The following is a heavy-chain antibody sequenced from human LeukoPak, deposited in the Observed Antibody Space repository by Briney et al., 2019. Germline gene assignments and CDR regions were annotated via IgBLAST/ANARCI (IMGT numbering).Heavy chain of an antibody. CDR2: IRSKANSYAT. J-gene: IGHJ4*02. D-gene: IGHD3-9*01. CDR1: GFTFGNYG. Sequence: PGGSLRLSCAASGFTFGNYGMSWVRQASGKGLEWVGRIRSKANSYATAYAASVKGRFTISRDDSKNTAYLQMNSLKTEDTAVYYCTATGILRLYWGQGTLVTVSS. CDR3: TATGILRLY. V-gene: IGHV3-73*01.